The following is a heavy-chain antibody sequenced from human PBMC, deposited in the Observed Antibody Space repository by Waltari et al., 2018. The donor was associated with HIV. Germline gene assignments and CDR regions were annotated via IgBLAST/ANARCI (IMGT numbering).Heavy chain of an antibody. CDR1: GFTFSSYS. D-gene: IGHD6-13*01. J-gene: IGHJ4*02. Sequence: EVQLVESGGGLVKPGGSLRLSCAASGFTFSSYSMTWVRQAPGKGLEWVASISSSSSYIYYADSVKGRFTISRDNAKNSLYLQMNSLRAEDTAVYYCAREGGGIAAAVSFDYWGQGTLVTVSS. CDR2: ISSSSSYI. V-gene: IGHV3-21*01. CDR3: AREGGGIAAAVSFDY.